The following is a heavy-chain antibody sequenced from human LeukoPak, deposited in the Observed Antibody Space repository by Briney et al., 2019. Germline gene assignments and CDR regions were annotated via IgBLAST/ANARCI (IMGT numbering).Heavy chain of an antibody. V-gene: IGHV4-39*01. D-gene: IGHD1-26*01. CDR2: IYYSGST. CDR3: ARHEYSGSYYGLSWFDP. Sequence: SETLSLTCTVSGGSISSSGYYWGWIRQPPGKGLEWIASIYYSGSTYYNPSLKSRVTISVDTSKNQLSLKLSTLIAADTAVYYCARHEYSGSYYGLSWFDPWGQGTLVTVSS. CDR1: GGSISSSGYY. J-gene: IGHJ5*02.